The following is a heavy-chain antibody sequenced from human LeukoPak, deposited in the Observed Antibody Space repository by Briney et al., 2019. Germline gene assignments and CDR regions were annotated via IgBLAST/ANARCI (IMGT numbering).Heavy chain of an antibody. D-gene: IGHD6-19*01. J-gene: IGHJ4*02. V-gene: IGHV3-11*01. CDR1: GFIFSDYH. CDR3: AGGRDIAVAGPGGYFDY. CDR2: ISPGGGMT. Sequence: GGSLRLSCAASGFIFSDYHMSWIRQAPGKGLEWLSYISPGGGMTYFADSVKGRFTISRDTARNSLSLQMNSLTAEDTAVYYCAGGRDIAVAGPGGYFDYWGQGTLVTVSS.